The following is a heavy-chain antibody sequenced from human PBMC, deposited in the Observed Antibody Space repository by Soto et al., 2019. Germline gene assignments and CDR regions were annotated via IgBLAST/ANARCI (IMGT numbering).Heavy chain of an antibody. V-gene: IGHV3-48*01. D-gene: IGHD2-15*01. CDR2: ISSSSSTI. Sequence: GGSLRLSCAASGFTFSSYSMNWVRQAPGKGLEWVSYISSSSSTIYYADSVKGRFTISRDNAKNSLYLQMNSLRAEDTAVYYCARAKIWLRHYYGMDVWGQGTTVTVS. CDR3: ARAKIWLRHYYGMDV. J-gene: IGHJ6*02. CDR1: GFTFSSYS.